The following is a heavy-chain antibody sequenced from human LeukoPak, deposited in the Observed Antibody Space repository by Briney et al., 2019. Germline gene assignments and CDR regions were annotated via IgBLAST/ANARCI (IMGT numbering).Heavy chain of an antibody. CDR1: GFTFSNAW. CDR3: TTDAYYYGSGSADY. D-gene: IGHD3-10*01. Sequence: GGSLRLSCAASGFTFSNAWMSWVRQAPGKGLEWVGRIKSKTDGGTTDYAAPVKGRFTISRDDPKNTLYLQMNSLKTEDTAVYYCTTDAYYYGSGSADYWGQGTLVTVSS. V-gene: IGHV3-15*01. CDR2: IKSKTDGGTT. J-gene: IGHJ4*02.